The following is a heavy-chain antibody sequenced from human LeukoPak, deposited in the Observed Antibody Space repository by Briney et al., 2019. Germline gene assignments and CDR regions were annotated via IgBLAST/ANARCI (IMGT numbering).Heavy chain of an antibody. D-gene: IGHD6-19*01. CDR3: ARSQARLGWFDP. V-gene: IGHV4-59*12. Sequence: SETLSLTCSVSGDSMSPYYWSWIRQYPGKGLEWIGYIYYTGSTIYNPSLESRVTISVDTSKNQFSLKLTSVTAADTAVYYCARSQARLGWFDPWGQGALVTVSS. J-gene: IGHJ5*02. CDR1: GDSMSPYY. CDR2: IYYTGST.